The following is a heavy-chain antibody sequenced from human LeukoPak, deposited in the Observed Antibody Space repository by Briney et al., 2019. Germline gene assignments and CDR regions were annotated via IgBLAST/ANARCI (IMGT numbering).Heavy chain of an antibody. Sequence: GGSLRLSCAASGLTFSDSWMSWVRQTPGKGLEWVANIKHDGSEKYYVDSVKGRFTISRDNAKDSLYLQMNSLRAEDTALYYCARDQFPNYGDYVGEYFQHWGQGTLVTVSS. J-gene: IGHJ1*01. CDR3: ARDQFPNYGDYVGEYFQH. D-gene: IGHD4-17*01. CDR1: GLTFSDSW. CDR2: IKHDGSEK. V-gene: IGHV3-7*05.